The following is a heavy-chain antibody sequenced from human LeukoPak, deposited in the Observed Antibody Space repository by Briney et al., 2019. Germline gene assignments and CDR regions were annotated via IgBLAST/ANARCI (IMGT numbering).Heavy chain of an antibody. CDR2: IYYSGST. CDR3: ARGGTTVVTHEYYFDY. V-gene: IGHV4-59*01. Sequence: SETLSLTCTVSGGSISSYYWSWIRQPPGKGLEWVGNIYYSGSTNYNPSLKCRVTISVDTSKNQFSLKLSSVTAADMAVYYCARGGTTVVTHEYYFDYGGQGTLVTVSS. D-gene: IGHD4-23*01. J-gene: IGHJ4*02. CDR1: GGSISSYY.